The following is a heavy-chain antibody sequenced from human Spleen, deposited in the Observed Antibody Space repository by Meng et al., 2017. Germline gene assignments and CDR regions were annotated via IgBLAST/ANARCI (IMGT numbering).Heavy chain of an antibody. V-gene: IGHV5-51*01. D-gene: IGHD6-13*01. J-gene: IGHJ5*02. CDR3: ARPVAAAANRGVWFDP. Sequence: GGSLRLSCKGSGYSFTSYWIGWVRQMPGKGLEWMRIIYPGDSDTRYSPSFQGQVTISADKSISTAYLQWSSLKASDTAMYYCARPVAAAANRGVWFDPWGQGTLVTVSS. CDR1: GYSFTSYW. CDR2: IYPGDSDT.